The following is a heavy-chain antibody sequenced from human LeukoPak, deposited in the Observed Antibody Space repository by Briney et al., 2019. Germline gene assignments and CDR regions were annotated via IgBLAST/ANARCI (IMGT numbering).Heavy chain of an antibody. V-gene: IGHV3-7*04. D-gene: IGHD3-10*01. J-gene: IGHJ4*02. CDR2: IKQDGREK. CDR3: ARDYYDSGSYCFDY. Sequence: GGSLRLSCAAAGFTFSSFRMTWVRQAPGKGLEWVANIKQDGREKYYVDSVKGRFTISRDNAKNSLYLHMNSVRAEDTAVYYCARDYYDSGSYCFDYWGQGTLVTVSS. CDR1: GFTFSSFR.